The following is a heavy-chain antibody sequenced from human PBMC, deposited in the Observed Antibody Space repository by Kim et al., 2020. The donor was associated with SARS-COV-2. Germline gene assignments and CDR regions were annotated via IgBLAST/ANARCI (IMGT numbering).Heavy chain of an antibody. V-gene: IGHV3-13*01. J-gene: IGHJ4*02. CDR3: ARWGGTGAGFDY. Sequence: YYPGSVKGRFTIARENAKNSLYLQMNSLRAGDTAVYYCARWGGTGAGFDYWGQGTLVTVSS. D-gene: IGHD1-1*01.